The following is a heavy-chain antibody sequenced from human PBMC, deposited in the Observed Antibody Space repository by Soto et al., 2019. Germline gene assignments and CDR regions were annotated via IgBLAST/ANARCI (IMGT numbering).Heavy chain of an antibody. CDR1: GGTLNNFA. V-gene: IGHV1-69*01. Sequence: QVQLVQSGAEVKKPGSSVKVSCKASGGTLNNFAVSWVRQAPGQGLEWMGGIVRLFGTANYAQKFQGRVTITSDESTRTAYMELRNLRSEDTAIYYCAISGNSRVYFDLWGRGTLVNVSS. CDR2: IVRLFGTA. CDR3: AISGNSRVYFDL. J-gene: IGHJ2*01. D-gene: IGHD1-26*01.